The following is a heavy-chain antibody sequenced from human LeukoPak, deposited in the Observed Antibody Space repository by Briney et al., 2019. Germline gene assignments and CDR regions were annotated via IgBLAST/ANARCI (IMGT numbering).Heavy chain of an antibody. Sequence: PSETLSVTRTVSGGSICSYYWSWIRQPPGKRLEWIGHIYYSGSTNYNPSLKSRVTISVDTSKNQFSLKLRSVTAADTAVYYCASRSSIWSGYQDTLYYFDSWGHGTPVTVSS. CDR2: IYYSGST. D-gene: IGHD3-3*01. V-gene: IGHV4-59*01. CDR1: GGSICSYY. J-gene: IGHJ4*01. CDR3: ASRSSIWSGYQDTLYYFDS.